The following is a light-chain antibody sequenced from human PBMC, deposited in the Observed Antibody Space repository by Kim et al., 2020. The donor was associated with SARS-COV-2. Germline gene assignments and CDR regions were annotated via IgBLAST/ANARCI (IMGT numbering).Light chain of an antibody. CDR2: DVT. Sequence: QSALTQPASVSGSPGQSITISCTGTGGDVGGCGDVSWYQQYPGKAPKLMLYDVTKRPSGVSNRFSGSKSGNTASLTISGLQAEDEADYYCSSYRSSGYVFGTGTKVTVL. CDR3: SSYRSSGYV. CDR1: GGDVGGCGD. J-gene: IGLJ1*01. V-gene: IGLV2-14*03.